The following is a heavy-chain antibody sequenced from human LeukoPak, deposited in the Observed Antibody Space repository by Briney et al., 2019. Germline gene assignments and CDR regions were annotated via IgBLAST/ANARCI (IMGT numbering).Heavy chain of an antibody. CDR1: GYVFNYYF. V-gene: IGHV1-2*02. Sequence: ASVKVSCKASGYVFNYYFVHWLRQAPGQGPEWLGWINPNTGGTNYAQKFQGGVTMTTDTSISTVYMELTRLTSDDTAVYYCARDHGTDGTTFTLNFDCWGQGTLVTVSS. CDR3: ARDHGTDGTTFTLNFDC. D-gene: IGHD1-1*01. J-gene: IGHJ4*02. CDR2: INPNTGGT.